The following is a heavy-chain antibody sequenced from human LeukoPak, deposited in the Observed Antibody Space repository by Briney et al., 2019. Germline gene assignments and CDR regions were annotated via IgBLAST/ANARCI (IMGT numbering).Heavy chain of an antibody. J-gene: IGHJ4*02. CDR3: ARRITSSGYYRDDS. D-gene: IGHD3-22*01. CDR2: IFYSGST. V-gene: IGHV4-59*08. CDR1: GVSINSYY. Sequence: SETLSLTCTVSGVSINSYYWSWIRQPPGKGLEWIGYIFYSGSTNYNPSLKSRVTISVDTSKNQFSLKLSSVTAADTAVYYCARRITSSGYYRDDSWGQGTLVTVSS.